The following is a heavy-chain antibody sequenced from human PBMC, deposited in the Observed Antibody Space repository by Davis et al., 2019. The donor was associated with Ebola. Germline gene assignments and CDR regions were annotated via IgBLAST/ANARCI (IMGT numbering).Heavy chain of an antibody. Sequence: GESLKISCAASGFTFDDYAMHWVRQAPGKGLEWVSLISGDGGSTYYADSVKGRFTISRDNSKNSLYLQMNSLRTEDTALYYCAKELKGGWYDWFDPWGQGTLVTVSS. CDR2: ISGDGGST. V-gene: IGHV3-43*02. CDR1: GFTFDDYA. D-gene: IGHD6-19*01. CDR3: AKELKGGWYDWFDP. J-gene: IGHJ5*02.